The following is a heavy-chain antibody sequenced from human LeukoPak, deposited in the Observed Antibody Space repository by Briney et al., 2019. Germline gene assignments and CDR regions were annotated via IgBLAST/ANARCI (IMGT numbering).Heavy chain of an antibody. V-gene: IGHV3-9*03. Sequence: PGRSLRLSCAASGFTFDDYAMHWVRQAPGKGLEWVSGISWNSGSIGYADSVKGRFTISRDNAKSSLYLQMNSLRAEDMALYYCAKAGYCSSTSCYFDYWGQGTLVTVSS. CDR3: AKAGYCSSTSCYFDY. CDR1: GFTFDDYA. J-gene: IGHJ4*02. D-gene: IGHD2-2*01. CDR2: ISWNSGSI.